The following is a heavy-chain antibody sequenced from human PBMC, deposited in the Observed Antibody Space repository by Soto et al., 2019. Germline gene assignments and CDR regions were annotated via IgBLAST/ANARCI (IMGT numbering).Heavy chain of an antibody. D-gene: IGHD2-15*01. CDR1: GYY. J-gene: IGHJ4*02. CDR2: IYYSGST. V-gene: IGHV4-31*11. CDR3: ASGYCSGGSCVTGFDY. Sequence: SETLSLTCAVSGYYWCWIRQHPGKGLEWIGYIYYSGSTYYNPSLKSRVTISVDTSKNQFSLKLSSVTAADTAVYYCASGYCSGGSCVTGFDYWGQGTLVTVSS.